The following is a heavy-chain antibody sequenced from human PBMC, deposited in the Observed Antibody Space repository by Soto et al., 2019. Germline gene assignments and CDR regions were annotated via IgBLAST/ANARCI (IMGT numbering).Heavy chain of an antibody. V-gene: IGHV3-33*01. J-gene: IGHJ6*02. CDR2: IWYDGSNK. Sequence: GGSLRLSFAASGFTFSSYGMHWVRQAPGKGLEWVAVIWYDGSNKYYADSVKGRFTISRDNSKNTLYLQMNSLRAEDTAVYYCARRTSIAARRGVSYGMDVWGQGTTVTVSS. D-gene: IGHD6-6*01. CDR1: GFTFSSYG. CDR3: ARRTSIAARRGVSYGMDV.